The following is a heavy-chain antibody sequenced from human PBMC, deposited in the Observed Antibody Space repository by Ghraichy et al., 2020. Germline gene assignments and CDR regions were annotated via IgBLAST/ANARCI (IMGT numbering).Heavy chain of an antibody. Sequence: SQTLSLTCTVSGGSISSGDYYWTWIRPPPGKGLEWIGYLYFSGSTSYNPSLESRVTISVDTSKNQISLKLSTVTAADTAVYYCARGEWDDYGDYGGMDVWGQGTTVTVSS. J-gene: IGHJ6*02. CDR2: LYFSGST. V-gene: IGHV4-30-4*01. D-gene: IGHD4-17*01. CDR3: ARGEWDDYGDYGGMDV. CDR1: GGSISSGDYY.